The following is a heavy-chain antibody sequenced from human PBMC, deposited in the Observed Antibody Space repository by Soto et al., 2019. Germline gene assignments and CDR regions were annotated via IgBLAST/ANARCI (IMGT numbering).Heavy chain of an antibody. V-gene: IGHV3-48*03. J-gene: IGHJ4*02. Sequence: GGSLRLSCAASGFTFSSYEMNWVRQAPGKGLEWVSYISSSGSTIYYADSVKGRFTISRDNAKNSPYLQMNSLRAEDTAVYYCARDRFNYYDSSGTQRGYFDYWGQGTLVTVSS. CDR2: ISSSGSTI. D-gene: IGHD3-22*01. CDR1: GFTFSSYE. CDR3: ARDRFNYYDSSGTQRGYFDY.